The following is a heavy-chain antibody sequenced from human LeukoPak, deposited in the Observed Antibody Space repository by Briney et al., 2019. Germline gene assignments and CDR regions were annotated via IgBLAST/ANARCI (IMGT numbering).Heavy chain of an antibody. CDR2: IYTSGST. V-gene: IGHV4-4*07. J-gene: IGHJ4*02. D-gene: IGHD5-12*01. CDR3: ASGYSGYAPFDY. Sequence: SETLSLTCTVSGGSLSSYYWSWIRQPPGKGLEWIGRIYTSGSTNYNPSLKSRVTISVDKSKNQFSLKLSSVTAADTAVYYCASGYSGYAPFDYWGQGTLVTVSS. CDR1: GGSLSSYY.